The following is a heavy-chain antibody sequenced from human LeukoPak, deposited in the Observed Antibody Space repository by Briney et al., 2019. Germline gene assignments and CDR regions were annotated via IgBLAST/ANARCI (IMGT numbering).Heavy chain of an antibody. Sequence: SETLSLTCAVYGGSFSGYYWSWIRQPPGKGLEWIGEINHSGSTNYNPSLKSRVTISLDTSKNQFSLRLSSVTAADTAVYYCASEDMEWLYLDYWGQGTLVTVSS. CDR2: INHSGST. J-gene: IGHJ4*02. CDR3: ASEDMEWLYLDY. CDR1: GGSFSGYY. V-gene: IGHV4-34*01. D-gene: IGHD3-3*01.